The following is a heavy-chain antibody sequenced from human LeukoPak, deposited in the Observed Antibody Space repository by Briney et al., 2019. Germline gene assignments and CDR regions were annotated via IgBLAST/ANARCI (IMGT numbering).Heavy chain of an antibody. J-gene: IGHJ6*03. CDR1: GFTFSSYG. CDR2: ISGSGGST. D-gene: IGHD3-10*01. CDR3: AKREYGSGSYIYYYYMDV. Sequence: GGSLRLSCAASGFTFSSYGMSWVRQAPGKGLEWVSAISGSGGSTYYADSVKGRFTISRDNSKNTLYLQMNSLRAEDTAVYYCAKREYGSGSYIYYYYMDVWGKGTTVTISS. V-gene: IGHV3-23*01.